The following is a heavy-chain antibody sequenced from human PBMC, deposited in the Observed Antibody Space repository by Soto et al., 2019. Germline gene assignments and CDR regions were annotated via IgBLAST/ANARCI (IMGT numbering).Heavy chain of an antibody. CDR1: GYTFTNYA. CDR2: INTGNGIT. D-gene: IGHD5-12*01. J-gene: IGHJ4*02. Sequence: ASVKVSCKASGYTFTNYAMHWVRQAPGQRLEWMGWINTGNGITKYSQKFQGRVTITRDTSATTAYMELSSLTSEDTAVFYCARDEDFSGYERFEYWGQGTLVTVSS. CDR3: ARDEDFSGYERFEY. V-gene: IGHV1-3*04.